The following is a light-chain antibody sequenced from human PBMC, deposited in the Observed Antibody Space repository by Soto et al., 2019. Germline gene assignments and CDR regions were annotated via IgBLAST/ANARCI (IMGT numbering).Light chain of an antibody. Sequence: DIQMTQSPSTLSASVGDRVTITCRASQSISDWLAWYQQKPGKAPKLLIYKASSLESGAPSRFSGSGSGTEYTLTISSLQPDDFATYYCQQYSSYWTFGQGTKVEIK. V-gene: IGKV1-5*03. J-gene: IGKJ1*01. CDR1: QSISDW. CDR3: QQYSSYWT. CDR2: KAS.